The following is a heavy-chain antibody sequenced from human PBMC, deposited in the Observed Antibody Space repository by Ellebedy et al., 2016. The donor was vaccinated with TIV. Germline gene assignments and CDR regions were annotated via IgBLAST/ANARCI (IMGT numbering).Heavy chain of an antibody. Sequence: SVKVSCXASGGNFSTYAITWVRQAPGQGLEWMGRIIPLLDIPIYAQSFQGRVTITADRSTNTAYLELTSLRSEDTAVYYCARPSDVIERYDAFDIWGHGTIVTVSS. D-gene: IGHD3-22*01. CDR2: IIPLLDIP. J-gene: IGHJ3*02. CDR3: ARPSDVIERYDAFDI. V-gene: IGHV1-69*04. CDR1: GGNFSTYA.